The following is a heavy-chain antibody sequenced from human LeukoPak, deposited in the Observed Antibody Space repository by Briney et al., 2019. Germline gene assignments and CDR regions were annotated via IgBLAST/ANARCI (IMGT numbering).Heavy chain of an antibody. CDR1: GYTFTSYG. J-gene: IGHJ3*02. V-gene: IGHV1-18*01. CDR2: ISAYNGNT. D-gene: IGHD6-13*01. Sequence: GASVKVSCKASGYTFTSYGISWVRQARGQGLEWMGWISAYNGNTNYAQKLQGRVTMTTDTSTSTAYMELRSLRSDDTAVYYCSCSSSWYFSPPDIWGQGTMVTLSS. CDR3: SCSSSWYFSPPDI.